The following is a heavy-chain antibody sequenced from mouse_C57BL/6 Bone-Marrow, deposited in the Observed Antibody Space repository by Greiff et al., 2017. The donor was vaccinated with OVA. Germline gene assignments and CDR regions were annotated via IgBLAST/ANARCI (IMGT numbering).Heavy chain of an antibody. V-gene: IGHV1-31*01. D-gene: IGHD3-1*01. CDR2: IYPYSGVS. CDR1: GYSFTGYY. CDR3: AGGSGFEY. Sequence: VHVKQSGPELVKPGASVKISCKASGYSFTGYYMHWVKQSPGNILDWIGYIYPYSGVSRYNQKFKGKATLTVDKPSSTAYMELRSLTSEDSAVNYCAGGSGFEYWGQGTTLTVSA. J-gene: IGHJ2*01.